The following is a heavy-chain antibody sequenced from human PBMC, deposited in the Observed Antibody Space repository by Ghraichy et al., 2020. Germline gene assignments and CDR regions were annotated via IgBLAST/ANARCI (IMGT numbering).Heavy chain of an antibody. D-gene: IGHD6-19*01. CDR3: TVSRIAVAGSRCYGMDV. Sequence: GGSLRLSCAASGFTFSNAWMSWVRQAPGKGLEWVGRIKSKTDGGTTDYAAPVKGRFTISRDDSKNTLYLQMNSLKTEDTAVYYCTVSRIAVAGSRCYGMDVWGQGTTVTVSS. V-gene: IGHV3-15*01. CDR1: GFTFSNAW. CDR2: IKSKTDGGTT. J-gene: IGHJ6*02.